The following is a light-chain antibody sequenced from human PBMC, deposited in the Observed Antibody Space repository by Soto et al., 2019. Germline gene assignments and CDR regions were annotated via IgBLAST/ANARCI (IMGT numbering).Light chain of an antibody. CDR1: QSVSSSY. J-gene: IGKJ2*01. CDR2: GAS. V-gene: IGKV3-20*01. CDR3: QQYGNSSPYT. Sequence: EIVLTQSPGTLSLSPGERATLSCRASQSVSSSYLAWYQQKPGQAPRLLIYGASSRATGVADRFSGSGSATDFTLTISRLEPVDFAVYYCQQYGNSSPYTFGQGTKLEIK.